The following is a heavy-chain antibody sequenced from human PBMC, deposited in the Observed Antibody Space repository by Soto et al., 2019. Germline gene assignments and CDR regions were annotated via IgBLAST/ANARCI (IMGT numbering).Heavy chain of an antibody. Sequence: SETLSLTCAVSGGSISSGGYSWGWIRQPPGKGLEWIGYIHHSGSTSYNPSLKSRVTMSVDTSKNQFSLKVSSVTAADTALYYCARQGLGQLHGLVDVWGPGTTVTVSS. D-gene: IGHD3-10*01. J-gene: IGHJ6*02. CDR3: ARQGLGQLHGLVDV. CDR2: IHHSGST. CDR1: GGSISSGGYS. V-gene: IGHV4-30-2*01.